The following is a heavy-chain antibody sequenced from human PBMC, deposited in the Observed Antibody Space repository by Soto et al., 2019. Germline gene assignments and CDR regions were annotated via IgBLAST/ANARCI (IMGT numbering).Heavy chain of an antibody. CDR2: ITDSGTST. J-gene: IGHJ4*02. V-gene: IGHV3-23*01. CDR1: GFSFGSYA. CDR3: ARESEDLTSNFDY. Sequence: PGGSLRLSCAASGFSFGSYAMSWVRQAPGKGLEWVSTITDSGTSTHYADSVKGRFTISRHNSKNTLYLQMTSLRAEDTAVYYCARESEDLTSNFDYWGQGTLVTVPQ.